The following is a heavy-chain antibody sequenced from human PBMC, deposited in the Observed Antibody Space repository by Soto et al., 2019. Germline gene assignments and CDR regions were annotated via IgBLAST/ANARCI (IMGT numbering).Heavy chain of an antibody. CDR2: ISAYNGNT. J-gene: IGHJ4*02. CDR3: AKRSSSSTFDY. CDR1: GYTFTNYG. D-gene: IGHD6-6*01. Sequence: ASVKVSCKASGYTFTNYGISWVRQAPGQGLEWMGWISAYNGNTKYAQKLQGRVTMTTDTSTSTAYMELRSLRSDDTAVYYCAKRSSSSTFDYWGQGTLVTVSS. V-gene: IGHV1-18*01.